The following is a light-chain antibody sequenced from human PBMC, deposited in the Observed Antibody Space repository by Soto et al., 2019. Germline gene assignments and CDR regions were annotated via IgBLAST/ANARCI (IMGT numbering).Light chain of an antibody. CDR2: RAS. Sequence: EIVMTQSPATLSVSPGERASLSCRASQSISTNLAWYQQKPGQAPRLLIYRASTRATGIPDRFSASGSGTEFTLTISGLQSEDSGVYYCLQHYSWPWTFGQGTKVDIK. CDR1: QSISTN. J-gene: IGKJ1*01. CDR3: LQHYSWPWT. V-gene: IGKV3-15*01.